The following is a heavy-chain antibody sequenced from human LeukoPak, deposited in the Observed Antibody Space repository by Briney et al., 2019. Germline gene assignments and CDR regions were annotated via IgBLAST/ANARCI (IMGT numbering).Heavy chain of an antibody. CDR1: GGSISSSSYY. V-gene: IGHV4-39*07. CDR2: INHSGST. J-gene: IGHJ6*03. CDR3: ARGHGTISPRGYYYYYMDV. Sequence: SETLSLTCTVSGGSISSSSYYWGWIRQPPGKGLEWIGEINHSGSTNYNPSLKSRVTISVDTSKNQFSLKLSSVTAADTAVYYCARGHGTISPRGYYYYYMDVWGKGTTVTVSS. D-gene: IGHD3-3*01.